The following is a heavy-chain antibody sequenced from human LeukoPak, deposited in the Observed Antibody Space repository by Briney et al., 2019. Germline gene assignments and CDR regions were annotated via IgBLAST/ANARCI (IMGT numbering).Heavy chain of an antibody. J-gene: IGHJ4*02. CDR1: GFTFISYG. CDR2: ISKDGSDK. D-gene: IGHD2-8*01. CDR3: AKEYDGY. V-gene: IGHV3-30*18. Sequence: GGSLRLSCAASGFTFISYGMHWVRQATGKGLEWVAVISKDGSDKKYADSVKGRFIISRDNSRNTLYLQMNSLRAEDTAVYYCAKEYDGYWGQGTLVTVSS.